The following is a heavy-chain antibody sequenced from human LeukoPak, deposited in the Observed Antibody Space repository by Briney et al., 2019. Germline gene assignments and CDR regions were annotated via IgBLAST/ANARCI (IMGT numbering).Heavy chain of an antibody. CDR2: INAYNGDT. CDR1: GYSFKGYG. D-gene: IGHD1-14*01. V-gene: IGHV1-18*01. Sequence: GASVKVSCMASGYSFKGYGINWVRQAPGQGLEWMAWINAYNGDTLYAQKFQGRVTVTTDTSTSTAYMELRSLRSDDTAVYYCVRDEGHTNQIFDFWGQGTLVTVSS. J-gene: IGHJ4*02. CDR3: VRDEGHTNQIFDF.